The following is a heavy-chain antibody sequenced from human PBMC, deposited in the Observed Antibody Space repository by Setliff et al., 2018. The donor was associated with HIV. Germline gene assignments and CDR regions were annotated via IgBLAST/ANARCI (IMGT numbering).Heavy chain of an antibody. J-gene: IGHJ4*02. D-gene: IGHD6-13*01. CDR2: VYYSGST. V-gene: IGHV4-39*07. Sequence: WGWIRQPPGKGLEWIGTVYYSGSTYYNPSLKSRVTISVDTSENQISLKLSSVTAADTAVYYCARDGYSSSWYVISGSFDYWGQGILVTVSS. CDR3: ARDGYSSSWYVISGSFDY.